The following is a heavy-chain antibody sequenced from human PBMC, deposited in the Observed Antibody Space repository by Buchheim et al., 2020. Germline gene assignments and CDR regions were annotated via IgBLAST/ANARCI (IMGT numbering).Heavy chain of an antibody. CDR3: AREYYYDSSGYYFDY. V-gene: IGHV3-48*03. Sequence: EVQLVESGGGLVQPGGSLRLSCAASGFTFSSFEMNWVRQAPGKGLEWVSYISSSGSTIYYADSVKGRFTISRDNAKNSLYLQMNSLRAEDTAVYYCAREYYYDSSGYYFDYWGQGTL. CDR2: ISSSGSTI. CDR1: GFTFSSFE. J-gene: IGHJ4*02. D-gene: IGHD3-22*01.